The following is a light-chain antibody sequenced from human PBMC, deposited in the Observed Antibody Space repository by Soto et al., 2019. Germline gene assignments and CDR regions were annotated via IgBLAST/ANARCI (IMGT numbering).Light chain of an antibody. CDR3: QQYYSIPFT. V-gene: IGKV4-1*01. CDR2: WAS. J-gene: IGKJ3*01. CDR1: QSVLYSSDSKNY. Sequence: DIVMTQSPDSLAVSLGERATINCKSTQSVLYSSDSKNYLAWYQQKPGQPPKLLIYWASTRESGVPDRFSGSGSGTDFTLTISSLQAEEVAVYYCQQYYSIPFTFGPGTKVDIK.